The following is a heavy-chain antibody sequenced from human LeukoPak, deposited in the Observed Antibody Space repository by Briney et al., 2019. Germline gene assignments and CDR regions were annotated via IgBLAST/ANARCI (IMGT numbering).Heavy chain of an antibody. CDR2: IYYSGST. Sequence: SSETLSLTCTVSGGSISSYYWSWIRQPPGKGLEWIGYIYYSGSTNYNPSLKSRVTISVDTSKNQFSLKLSSVTAADTAVYYCARDTIFGANAFDIWGQGTMVTVSS. D-gene: IGHD3-3*01. CDR1: GGSISSYY. CDR3: ARDTIFGANAFDI. V-gene: IGHV4-59*01. J-gene: IGHJ3*02.